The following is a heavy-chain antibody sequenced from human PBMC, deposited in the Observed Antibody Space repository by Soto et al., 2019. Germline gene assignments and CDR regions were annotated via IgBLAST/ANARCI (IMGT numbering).Heavy chain of an antibody. V-gene: IGHV1-24*01. D-gene: IGHD6-19*01. Sequence: ASVKVSCKVSGYTLTELSMHWVRQAPGKGLEWMGGFDPEDGETIYAQKFQGRVTMTEDTSTDTAYMELSSLRSEDTAVYYCATGVSGWYRRPAFDIWGQGTMVTVSS. CDR2: FDPEDGET. J-gene: IGHJ3*02. CDR1: GYTLTELS. CDR3: ATGVSGWYRRPAFDI.